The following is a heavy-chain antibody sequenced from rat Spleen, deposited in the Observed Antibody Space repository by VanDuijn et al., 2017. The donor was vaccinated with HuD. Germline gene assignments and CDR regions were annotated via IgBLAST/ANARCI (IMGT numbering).Heavy chain of an antibody. CDR2: IGHDGSPT. V-gene: IGHV5-20*01. J-gene: IGHJ3*01. CDR1: GFTFSNYD. Sequence: VQLVESGGGLVQPGRSMKLSCAASGFTFSNYDMAWVRQAPTKGLDWVSSIGHDGSPTYYRDSVKGRFTISRDNAKSTLYLQMDSLRSEDTATYYCTTMSNWFVYWGQGTLVTVSS. CDR3: TTMSNWFVY.